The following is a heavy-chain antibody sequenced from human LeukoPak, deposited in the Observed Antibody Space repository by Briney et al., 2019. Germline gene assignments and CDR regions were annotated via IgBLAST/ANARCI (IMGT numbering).Heavy chain of an antibody. CDR3: AKDRYYGGPLDY. CDR2: ISVSGT. D-gene: IGHD4-23*01. V-gene: IGHV3-48*04. CDR1: GIRVGCYS. Sequence: GSLRTSCTTSGIRVGCYSHNWVRQASREGLEWLSYISVSGTIHADSVMGRVTVSRDNAKNSLYLQMNSLRAEDTAVYYCAKDRYYGGPLDYWGQGTLVTVSS. J-gene: IGHJ4*02.